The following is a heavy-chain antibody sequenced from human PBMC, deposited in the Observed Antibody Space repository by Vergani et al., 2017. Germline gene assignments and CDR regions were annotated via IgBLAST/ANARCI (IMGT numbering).Heavy chain of an antibody. CDR3: AREGLGGYYYYYYMDV. V-gene: IGHV3-30*02. D-gene: IGHD6-6*01. Sequence: QVQLVESGGGVVQPGGSLRLSCAASGFTFSSYGMHWVRQAPGKGLEWVAFIRYDGSNKYYADSVKGRFTISRDNSKNTLYLQMNSLRAEDTAVYYCAREGLGGYYYYYYMDVWGKGTTVTVSS. J-gene: IGHJ6*03. CDR2: IRYDGSNK. CDR1: GFTFSSYG.